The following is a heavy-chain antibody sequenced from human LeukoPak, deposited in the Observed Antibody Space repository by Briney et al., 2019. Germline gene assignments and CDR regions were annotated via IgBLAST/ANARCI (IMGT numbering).Heavy chain of an antibody. CDR1: GDSISSSGYY. J-gene: IGHJ4*02. D-gene: IGHD5-12*01. CDR3: ARDSDAGYGDY. V-gene: IGHV4-39*07. CDR2: IYYSGNP. Sequence: SETLSLTCTVSGDSISSSGYYWGWIRQPPGKGLEWIGSIYYSGNPYYNPSLKSRVTISIDTSKSQFSLRLSSVTAADTAVYYCARDSDAGYGDYWGQGTLVTVSS.